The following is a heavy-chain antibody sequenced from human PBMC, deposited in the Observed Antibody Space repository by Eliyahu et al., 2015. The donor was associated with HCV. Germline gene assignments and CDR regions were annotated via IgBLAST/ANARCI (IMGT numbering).Heavy chain of an antibody. Sequence: QVQLVQSGAEVKKPGASVKVSCKASGYTFTSYGTSWVRQAPGQGLEGMGWISAYNGNTNYAQKLQGRVTMTTDTSTSTAYMELRSLRSDDTAVYYCARGRSPYIAVAGGDAFDIWGQGTMVTVSS. CDR1: GYTFTSYG. J-gene: IGHJ3*02. V-gene: IGHV1-18*01. CDR3: ARGRSPYIAVAGGDAFDI. D-gene: IGHD6-19*01. CDR2: ISAYNGNT.